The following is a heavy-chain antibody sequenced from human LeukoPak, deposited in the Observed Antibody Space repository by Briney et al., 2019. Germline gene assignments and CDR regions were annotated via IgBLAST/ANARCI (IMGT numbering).Heavy chain of an antibody. CDR1: GYTFTSKH. V-gene: IGHV1-46*01. CDR3: ARDPTMVVVVVSALYGMDV. J-gene: IGHJ6*02. CDR2: INPNDGST. D-gene: IGHD3-22*01. Sequence: ASVKVSCTASGYTFTSKHIHWVRQAPGQGLEWMGIINPNDGSTTYAQKFQGRVTMTSDTSTSTVYMELSSLRSEDTAVFYCARDPTMVVVVVSALYGMDVWGQGTSVTVSS.